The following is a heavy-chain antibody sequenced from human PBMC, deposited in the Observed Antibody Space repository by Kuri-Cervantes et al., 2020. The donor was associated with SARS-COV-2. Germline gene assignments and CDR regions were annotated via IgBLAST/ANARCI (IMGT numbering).Heavy chain of an antibody. Sequence: SETLSLTCTVSGGSISSHYWSWIRQPPGKGLEWIGNIYYSGSASYNPSLKSRLTMSLDMSKSQFSLKLNSVTAADTAVYYCTTDVNNWFDPWGQGTLVTVSS. CDR1: GGSISSHY. V-gene: IGHV4-59*04. D-gene: IGHD1-14*01. CDR3: TTDVNNWFDP. J-gene: IGHJ5*02. CDR2: IYYSGSA.